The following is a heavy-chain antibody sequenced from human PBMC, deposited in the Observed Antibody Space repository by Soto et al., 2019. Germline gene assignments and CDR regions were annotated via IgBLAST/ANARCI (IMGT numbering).Heavy chain of an antibody. CDR1: GYTFTSYG. CDR2: ISAYNGNT. J-gene: IGHJ6*02. D-gene: IGHD4-17*01. V-gene: IGHV1-18*04. Sequence: ASVKVSCKASGYTFTSYGISWVRQAPGQGLEWMGWISAYNGNTNYAQKLQGRVTMTTDTSTSTAYMALRSLSSDDTAVYYCGRDQPTVTTQSYYCYYGMDVWGQGTTVTVSS. CDR3: GRDQPTVTTQSYYCYYGMDV.